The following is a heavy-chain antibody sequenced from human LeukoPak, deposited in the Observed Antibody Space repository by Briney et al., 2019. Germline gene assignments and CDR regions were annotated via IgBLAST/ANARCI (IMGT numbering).Heavy chain of an antibody. D-gene: IGHD3-22*01. Sequence: SETLSLTCAVYGGSFSGYYWSWIRQPPGKGLEWIGEINHSGSTNYNPSLKSRVTISVDTSKNQFSLKLSSVTAADTAVYYCAREGRYYYDSSGNDYWGQGTLVTVSS. CDR2: INHSGST. V-gene: IGHV4-34*01. CDR3: AREGRYYYDSSGNDY. CDR1: GGSFSGYY. J-gene: IGHJ4*02.